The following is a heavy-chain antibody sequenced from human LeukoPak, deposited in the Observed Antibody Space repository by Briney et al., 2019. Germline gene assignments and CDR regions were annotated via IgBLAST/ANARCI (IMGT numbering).Heavy chain of an antibody. J-gene: IGHJ4*02. Sequence: PGESLKISCKGSGYRFTSYWIGWVRPMPGKGLEWMGIIYPGDSDTRYSPSFQGQVTISADKSISTAYLQWSSLKASDTAMYYCARSLVEMATIEGFGYWGQGTLVTVSS. CDR3: ARSLVEMATIEGFGY. CDR2: IYPGDSDT. V-gene: IGHV5-51*01. CDR1: GYRFTSYW. D-gene: IGHD5-24*01.